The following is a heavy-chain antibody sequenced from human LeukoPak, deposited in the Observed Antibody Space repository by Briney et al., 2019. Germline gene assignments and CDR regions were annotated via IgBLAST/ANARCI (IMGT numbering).Heavy chain of an antibody. Sequence: SQTLSLTCAISGDSVSSNSAAWNWIRQSPSRGLEWLGRTYYRSKWYNDYAVSVKSRITINPDTSKNQFSLQLNSVTPEDTAVYYCARDQVVAVAGTSYYYGMDVWGQGTTVTVSS. CDR3: ARDQVVAVAGTSYYYGMDV. CDR1: GDSVSSNSAA. J-gene: IGHJ6*02. CDR2: TYYRSKWYN. D-gene: IGHD6-19*01. V-gene: IGHV6-1*01.